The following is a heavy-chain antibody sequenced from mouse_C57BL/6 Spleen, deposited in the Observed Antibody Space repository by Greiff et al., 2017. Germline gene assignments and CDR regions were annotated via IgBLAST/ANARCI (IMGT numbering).Heavy chain of an antibody. Sequence: QVQLQQSGAELARPGASVKLSCKASGYTFTSYGISWVKQRTGQGLEWIGEIYPRSGNTYYNEKFKGKATLTADKSSSTAYMELRSLTSEDSAVYVCARGDYDGDWYFGVGGTGTTVTVSS. CDR2: IYPRSGNT. J-gene: IGHJ1*03. V-gene: IGHV1-81*01. CDR1: GYTFTSYG. CDR3: ARGDYDGDWYFGV. D-gene: IGHD2-4*01.